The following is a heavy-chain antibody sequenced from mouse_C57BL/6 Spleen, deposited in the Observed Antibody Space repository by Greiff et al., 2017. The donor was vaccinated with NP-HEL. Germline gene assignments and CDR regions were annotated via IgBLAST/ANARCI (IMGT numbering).Heavy chain of an antibody. CDR2: ISSGSSTI. V-gene: IGHV5-17*01. Sequence: EVQLVESGGGLVKPGGSLKLSCAASGFTFSDYGMHWVRQAPEKGLEWVAYISSGSSTIYYADTVKGRFTISRDNAKNTLFLQMNSLRSEDTAMYYCARRDYYGSSYDYFDYWGQGTTLTVSS. D-gene: IGHD1-1*01. CDR3: ARRDYYGSSYDYFDY. J-gene: IGHJ2*01. CDR1: GFTFSDYG.